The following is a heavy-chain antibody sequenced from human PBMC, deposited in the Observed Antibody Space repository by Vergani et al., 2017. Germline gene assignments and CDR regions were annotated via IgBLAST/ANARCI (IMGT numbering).Heavy chain of an antibody. Sequence: QVQLQESGPGLVKPSQTLSLTCTVSGGSISSGDYYWSWIRQPPGKGLEWIGYTDYSGSTYYNPSLKSRVTISVDTSKNQFSLKLSSVTAADTAVYYCARYAPFVPAASFDYWGQGTLVTVSS. CDR3: ARYAPFVPAASFDY. CDR1: GGSISSGDYY. CDR2: TDYSGST. J-gene: IGHJ4*02. V-gene: IGHV4-30-4*01. D-gene: IGHD2-2*01.